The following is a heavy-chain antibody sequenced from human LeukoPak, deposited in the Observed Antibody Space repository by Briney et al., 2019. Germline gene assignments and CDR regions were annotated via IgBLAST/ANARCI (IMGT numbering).Heavy chain of an antibody. CDR1: GFTFSRYS. V-gene: IGHV3-21*01. J-gene: IGHJ4*02. D-gene: IGHD1-26*01. Sequence: GGSLRLSCAASGFTFSRYSMNWVRQARGRGLEWVSSISSSSSYIYYADSVKGRFTTSRDNAKNSLYLQMNSLRAEDTAVYYCARDIQGELPTTSLDYWGQGTLVTVSS. CDR2: ISSSSSYI. CDR3: ARDIQGELPTTSLDY.